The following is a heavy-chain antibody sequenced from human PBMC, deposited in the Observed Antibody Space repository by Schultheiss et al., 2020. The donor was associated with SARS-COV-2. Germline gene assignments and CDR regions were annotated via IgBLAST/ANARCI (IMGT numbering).Heavy chain of an antibody. CDR1: GDSVSSNSAA. D-gene: IGHD6-13*01. CDR3: ARTPGIAAAGKGDYYGMDV. Sequence: SQTLSLTCAISGDSVSSNSAAWNWIRQSPSRGLEWLGRTYYRSMWYNDYADSVKSRITINPDTSKNQFSLQLNSVTPEDTAVYYCARTPGIAAAGKGDYYGMDVWGQGTTVTVSS. J-gene: IGHJ6*02. CDR2: TYYRSMWYN. V-gene: IGHV6-1*01.